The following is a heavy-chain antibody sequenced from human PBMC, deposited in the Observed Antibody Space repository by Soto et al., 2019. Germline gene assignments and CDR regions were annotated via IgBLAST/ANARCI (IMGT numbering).Heavy chain of an antibody. V-gene: IGHV3-9*01. CDR2: ISWNSGRI. CDR3: AKDIAYSGYEGAFDI. D-gene: IGHD5-12*01. CDR1: GFTFDDYA. Sequence: EVQLVESGGGLVQPGRSLRLSCAASGFTFDDYAMHWVRQAPGKGLEWVSGISWNSGRIGYADSVKGRFTISRDNAMNCLYLQMNSLTAEDTALYYCAKDIAYSGYEGAFDIWGQGTMVTVSS. J-gene: IGHJ3*02.